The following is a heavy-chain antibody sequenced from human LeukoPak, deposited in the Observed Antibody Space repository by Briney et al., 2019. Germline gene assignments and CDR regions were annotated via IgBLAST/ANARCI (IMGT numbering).Heavy chain of an antibody. J-gene: IGHJ4*02. CDR2: ITAGGSFK. CDR1: GFTFSTYS. D-gene: IGHD3-9*01. V-gene: IGHV3-21*01. CDR3: ARNYDVLTGYPYYFDH. Sequence: GGSLRLSCAASGFTFSTYSMNWVRQAPGKGLDWVSSITAGGSFKYYADSVEGRFTISRDNAKNSLYLQMSSLTPEDTAVYYCARNYDVLTGYPYYFDHWGQGILVTVSS.